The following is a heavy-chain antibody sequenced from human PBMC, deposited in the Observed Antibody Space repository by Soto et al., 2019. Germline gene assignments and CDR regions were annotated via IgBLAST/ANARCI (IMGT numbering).Heavy chain of an antibody. CDR1: GFTFSSYA. D-gene: IGHD1-26*01. CDR3: ARASVGEGFDY. J-gene: IGHJ4*02. CDR2: ISSTTNYR. Sequence: GGSLRLSCAASGFTFSSYAMNWVRQASGKGLEWVSSISSTTNYRYYADSVKARFTISRDDAKSSLYLQMSSLRVEATAVYACARASVGEGFDYWGPGTLVTVSS. V-gene: IGHV3-21*01.